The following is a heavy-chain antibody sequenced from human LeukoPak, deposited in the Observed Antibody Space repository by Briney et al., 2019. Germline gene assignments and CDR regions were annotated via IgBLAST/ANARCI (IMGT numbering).Heavy chain of an antibody. CDR1: GFTFSSYA. D-gene: IGHD3-22*01. J-gene: IGHJ4*02. CDR2: IIDSGDIT. Sequence: QAGGSLRLSCEASGFTFSSYAMSWVRQAPGKGLEWVSGIIDSGDITYYANSVKGRFTISRDNSKNTLYLQMNSLRAEDTAVYYCARDKPNYYDSSGYYSGNYFDYWGQGTLVTVSS. CDR3: ARDKPNYYDSSGYYSGNYFDY. V-gene: IGHV3-23*01.